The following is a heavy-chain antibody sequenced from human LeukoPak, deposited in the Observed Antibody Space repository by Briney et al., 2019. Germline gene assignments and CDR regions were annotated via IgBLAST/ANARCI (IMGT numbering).Heavy chain of an antibody. D-gene: IGHD2-21*02. CDR3: AKRIVVVTASYYGMDV. CDR2: TSYNGNNK. Sequence: GGSLRLSCVATGFTFSSYAMHWVRQAPGKGLEWVAGTSYNGNNKFYADSVKGRFTISRDNSKNTLYLQMNSLRAEDTAVYYCAKRIVVVTASYYGMDVWGQGTTVTVSS. J-gene: IGHJ6*02. V-gene: IGHV3-30*18. CDR1: GFTFSSYA.